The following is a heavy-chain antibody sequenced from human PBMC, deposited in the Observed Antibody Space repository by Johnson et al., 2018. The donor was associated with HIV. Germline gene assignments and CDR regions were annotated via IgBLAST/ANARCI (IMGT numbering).Heavy chain of an antibody. CDR1: GFTFSSYE. J-gene: IGHJ3*02. CDR2: IYSGGST. D-gene: IGHD6-13*01. CDR3: ARGIAAAAMTLHAFDI. V-gene: IGHV3-66*01. Sequence: VQLVESGGGLVQPGGSLRLSCAASGFTFSSYEMNWVRQAPGKGLEWVSVIYSGGSTYYADSVKGRFIISRDNSKNTLNLQMNSLRAEDTAVYYCARGIAAAAMTLHAFDIWGQGAVVTVPS.